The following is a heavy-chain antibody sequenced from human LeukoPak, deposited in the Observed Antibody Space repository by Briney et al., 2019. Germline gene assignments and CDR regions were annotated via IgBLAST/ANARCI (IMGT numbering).Heavy chain of an antibody. CDR3: AKPYSDYYDSSGYDY. J-gene: IGHJ4*02. Sequence: PGGSLRLSCAASGFTFSDYYMSWIRQAPGKGLEWVSYISSSGSTIYYADSVKGRFTISRDNAKNSLYLQMNSLRAEDTAVYYCAKPYSDYYDSSGYDYWGQGTLVTVSS. D-gene: IGHD3-22*01. V-gene: IGHV3-11*01. CDR1: GFTFSDYY. CDR2: ISSSGSTI.